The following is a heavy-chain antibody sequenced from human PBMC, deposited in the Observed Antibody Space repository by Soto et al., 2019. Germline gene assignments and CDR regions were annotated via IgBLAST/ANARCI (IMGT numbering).Heavy chain of an antibody. CDR2: IYYSGST. CDR1: GGSISSSSYF. D-gene: IGHD2-21*02. Sequence: QLQLQESGPGLVKPSETLSLTCTVSGGSISSSSYFWGWIRQPPGKGLEWIGSIYYSGSTYYNPSLKRRXTXSXXTSKNQFSLKLSSVTAADTAGYYCARHPSDFWFDPWGQGTLVTVSS. J-gene: IGHJ5*02. CDR3: ARHPSDFWFDP. V-gene: IGHV4-39*01.